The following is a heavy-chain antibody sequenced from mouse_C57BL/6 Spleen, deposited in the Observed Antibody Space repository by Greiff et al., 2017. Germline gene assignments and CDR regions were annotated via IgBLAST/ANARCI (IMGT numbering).Heavy chain of an antibody. V-gene: IGHV14-3*01. CDR2: IDPANGNT. D-gene: IGHD1-1*01. CDR3: ASLATVVATGAMDY. J-gene: IGHJ4*01. CDR1: GFNFKNTY. Sequence: VQLQQSVAELVRPGASVKLSCTASGFNFKNTYMHWVKQRPEQGLEWIGRIDPANGNTKYAPKFQGKATITADTSSNTAYLQLSSLTSEDTAIYYCASLATVVATGAMDYWGQGTSVTVSS.